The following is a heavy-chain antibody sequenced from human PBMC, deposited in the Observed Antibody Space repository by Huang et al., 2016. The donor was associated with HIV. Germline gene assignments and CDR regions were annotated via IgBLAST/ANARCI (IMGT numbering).Heavy chain of an antibody. Sequence: QVQLVESGGGLVKPGGSLRLSCAASGFTFSDYYMSWIRQNPGKGLEWISYSSSSDNSIYYADSVKGRFTISRDDAKNSLYLQRNSLRADDTAVYYCARRSAFYRLDYWGQGTLVTVSS. CDR3: ARRSAFYRLDY. J-gene: IGHJ4*02. D-gene: IGHD3-10*01. CDR2: SSSSDNSI. V-gene: IGHV3-11*01. CDR1: GFTFSDYY.